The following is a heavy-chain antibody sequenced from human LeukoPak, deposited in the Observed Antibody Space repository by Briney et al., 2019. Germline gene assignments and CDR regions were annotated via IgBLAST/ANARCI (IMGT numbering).Heavy chain of an antibody. CDR3: ARVRQRGPAAIVLRRYYYYYYMDV. Sequence: WASVKVSCKASGYTFTSYGISWVRQAPGQGLEWMGWISAYNGNTNYAQKLQGRVTMTTDTSTSTAYMELSSLRSEDTAVYYCARVRQRGPAAIVLRRYYYYYYMDVWGKGTTVTVSS. CDR2: ISAYNGNT. V-gene: IGHV1-18*01. J-gene: IGHJ6*03. D-gene: IGHD2-2*01. CDR1: GYTFTSYG.